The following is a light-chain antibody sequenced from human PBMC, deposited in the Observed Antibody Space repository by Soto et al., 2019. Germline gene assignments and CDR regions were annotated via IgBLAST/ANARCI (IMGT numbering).Light chain of an antibody. CDR2: GTS. CDR3: QKYKSAPFT. CDR1: QGINIF. Sequence: DIQMTQSPSSLSPSVGDRVTITVRASQGINIFLAWYQQKPGEVPKLLIYGTSTLQSGVPSRFSGSGYGTDFSLTISSLQPEDVATYYCQKYKSAPFTFGGGTKVDIK. V-gene: IGKV1-27*01. J-gene: IGKJ4*01.